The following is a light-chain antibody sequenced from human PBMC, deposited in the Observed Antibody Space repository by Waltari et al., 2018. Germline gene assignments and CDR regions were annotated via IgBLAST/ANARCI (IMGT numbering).Light chain of an antibody. J-gene: IGKJ1*01. CDR1: QSIRSD. CDR2: GAS. CDR3: QQYNDWPPTWT. Sequence: EIVMTQSPATLSVSPGERATLSCRASQSIRSDLAWYQQKPGQTPRLLIYGASTRATGIPARFSGSESGTDFTLTISSLQSEDFAGYYCQQYNDWPPTWTFGQGTKVEI. V-gene: IGKV3-15*01.